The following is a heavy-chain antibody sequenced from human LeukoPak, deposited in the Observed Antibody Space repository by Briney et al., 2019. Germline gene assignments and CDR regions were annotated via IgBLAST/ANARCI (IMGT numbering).Heavy chain of an antibody. J-gene: IGHJ6*03. V-gene: IGHV4-31*03. Sequence: SQTLSLTCTVSGGSISSGGYYWSWIRQRPGKGLEWIGYIYYSGSTYYNPSLKSRVTISVDTSKNQFSLKLSSVTAADTAVYYCARGGASIAAPGYYYYYMDVWGKGTTVTVSS. CDR3: ARGGASIAAPGYYYYYMDV. CDR2: IYYSGST. D-gene: IGHD6-6*01. CDR1: GGSISSGGYY.